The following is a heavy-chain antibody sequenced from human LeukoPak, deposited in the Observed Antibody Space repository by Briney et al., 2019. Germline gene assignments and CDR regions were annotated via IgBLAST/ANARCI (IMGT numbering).Heavy chain of an antibody. J-gene: IGHJ6*02. CDR2: MNPNSGDT. V-gene: IGHV1-8*01. Sequence: GASVKVSCKASGYTFTSYDINWVRQATGQGLEWMGWMNPNSGDTGYAQKFQGRVAMTRNTSISTAYVELSSLRSEDTAVYYCARVPIAAAGTDYYYGMDVWGQGTTVTVSS. D-gene: IGHD6-13*01. CDR1: GYTFTSYD. CDR3: ARVPIAAAGTDYYYGMDV.